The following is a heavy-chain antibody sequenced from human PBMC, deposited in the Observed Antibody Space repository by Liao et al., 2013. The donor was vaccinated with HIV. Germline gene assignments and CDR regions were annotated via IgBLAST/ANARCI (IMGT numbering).Heavy chain of an antibody. CDR3: ARSQTLRYFDWLLYDYYYYYMDV. CDR2: INHSGST. Sequence: QVQLQQWGAGLLKPSETLSLSCAVYGGSFSGYYWSWIRQPPGKGLEWIGEINHSGSTNYNPSLKSRVTISVDTSKNQFSLKLSSVTAADTAVYYCARSQTLRYFDWLLYDYYYYYMDVWGKGTTVTVSS. V-gene: IGHV4-34*01. CDR1: GGSFSGYY. J-gene: IGHJ6*03. D-gene: IGHD3-9*01.